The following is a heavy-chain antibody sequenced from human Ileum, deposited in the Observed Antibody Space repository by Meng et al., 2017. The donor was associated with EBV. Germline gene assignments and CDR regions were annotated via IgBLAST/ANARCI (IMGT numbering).Heavy chain of an antibody. Sequence: QVQLVQSGSELKTPGASVEASSNASGYSFASRSIHWVRQAPGQGLGLMGWINTDTSNPTYAQGLTGRFVFSLDTSVSTAYLQIGILMAEDTAVYYCARGEGGYCSTTTCYLGTWGQGTLVTVSS. D-gene: IGHD2-2*01. J-gene: IGHJ4*02. CDR2: INTDTSNP. CDR3: ARGEGGYCSTTTCYLGT. V-gene: IGHV7-4-1*01. CDR1: GYSFASRS.